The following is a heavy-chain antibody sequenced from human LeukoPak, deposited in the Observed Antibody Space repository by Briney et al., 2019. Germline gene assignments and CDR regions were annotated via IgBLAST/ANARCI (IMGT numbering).Heavy chain of an antibody. CDR2: IRSKANSYAT. Sequence: GGSLKLSCAASGFTFSGSAMHWVRQASGKGLEWVGRIRSKANSYATAYAASVKGRFTISRDNSKNTLYLQMNSLRAGDTAVYFCARENSGIAATDIIDYWGQGTLVAVSS. J-gene: IGHJ4*02. D-gene: IGHD6-13*01. V-gene: IGHV3-73*01. CDR3: ARENSGIAATDIIDY. CDR1: GFTFSGSA.